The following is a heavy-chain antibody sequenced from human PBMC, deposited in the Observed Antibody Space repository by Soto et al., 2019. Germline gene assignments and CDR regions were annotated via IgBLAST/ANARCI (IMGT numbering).Heavy chain of an antibody. CDR2: ISTSGHV. CDR3: ARDNNDFWSLYPLAFDY. CDR1: GGSLSKSY. J-gene: IGHJ4*02. V-gene: IGHV4-4*07. D-gene: IGHD3-3*01. Sequence: SETLSLTCSVSGGSLSKSYWSWIRKPAGKGLEWIGRISTSGHVVSKVSLRSRLTMSVDMSNNHFSLKLTSVTAADTAVYYCARDNNDFWSLYPLAFDYWGQGALVTVSS.